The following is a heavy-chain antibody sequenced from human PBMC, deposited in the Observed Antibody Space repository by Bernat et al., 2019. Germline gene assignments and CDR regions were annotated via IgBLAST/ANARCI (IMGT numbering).Heavy chain of an antibody. CDR3: TTHGGLGELSLYFNFDY. CDR2: IKSKTDGGTT. CDR1: GFTFSNAW. Sequence: VQLVESGGGVVKPGGSLRLSCAASGFTFSNAWMNWVRQAPGKGLEWVGRIKSKTDGGTTDYAAPVKGRFTISRDDSKNTLYQQMNSLKTEDTAVYYCTTHGGLGELSLYFNFDYWGQGTLVTVSS. V-gene: IGHV3-15*07. J-gene: IGHJ4*02. D-gene: IGHD3-16*02.